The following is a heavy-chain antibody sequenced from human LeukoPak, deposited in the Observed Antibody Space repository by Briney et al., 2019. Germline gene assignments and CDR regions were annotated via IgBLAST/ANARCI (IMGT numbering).Heavy chain of an antibody. D-gene: IGHD3-10*01. CDR1: GGSISSDY. J-gene: IGHJ4*02. Sequence: SETRSLTCTVSGGSISSDYWSWIRQPPGKGLEWIGYIYYSGITNYNPSLKSRVTISVDTSKNQFSLKLTSVTAADTAVYYCARTYYFGSGSYHFDYWGQGTLVTVSS. CDR2: IYYSGIT. CDR3: ARTYYFGSGSYHFDY. V-gene: IGHV4-59*08.